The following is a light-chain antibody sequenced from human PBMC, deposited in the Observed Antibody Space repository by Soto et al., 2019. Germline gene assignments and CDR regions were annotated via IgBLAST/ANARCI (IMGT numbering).Light chain of an antibody. J-gene: IGKJ1*01. V-gene: IGKV3-11*01. CDR2: DAS. CDR1: QSVSSY. Sequence: EIVLTQSPATLSLSPGERATLSCRASQSVSSYLAWYQQKPGQAPRLLIYDASNRATGIPARFSGSGSGTDFTLTISSLEPEDFAVYYCQRRRKWPPWTFGQGTKVEIK. CDR3: QRRRKWPPWT.